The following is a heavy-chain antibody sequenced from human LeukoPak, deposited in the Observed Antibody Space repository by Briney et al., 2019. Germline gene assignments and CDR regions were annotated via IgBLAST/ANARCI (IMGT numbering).Heavy chain of an antibody. CDR1: GFTFSHYA. J-gene: IGHJ1*01. CDR3: AKTYSVRH. CDR2: VSGGGDSA. V-gene: IGHV3-23*01. D-gene: IGHD6-13*01. Sequence: GGSLRLSCAASGFTFSHYAMNWVRQAPGKGLEWVSGVSGGGDSAYYADSVKGRFTISKDNSKNTLYLQMNSLRVEDTAVYYCAKTYSVRHWGQGTLVTVSS.